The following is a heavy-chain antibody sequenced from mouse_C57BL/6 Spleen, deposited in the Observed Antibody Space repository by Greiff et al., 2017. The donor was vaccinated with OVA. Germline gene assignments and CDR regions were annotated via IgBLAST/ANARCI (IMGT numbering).Heavy chain of an antibody. CDR3: ARARYGSSDYYAMDY. CDR2: ISYDGSN. J-gene: IGHJ4*01. D-gene: IGHD1-1*01. V-gene: IGHV3-6*01. CDR1: GYSITSGYY. Sequence: EVKLQESGPGLVKPSQSLSLTCSVTGYSITSGYYWNWIRQFPGNKLEWMGYISYDGSNNYNPSLKNRISITRDTSKNQFFLKLNSVTTEDTATYYCARARYGSSDYYAMDYWGQGTSVTVSS.